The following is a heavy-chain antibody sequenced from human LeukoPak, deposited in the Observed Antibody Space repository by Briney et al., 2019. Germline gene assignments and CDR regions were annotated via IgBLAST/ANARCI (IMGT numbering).Heavy chain of an antibody. CDR3: ARKLSTRSYYLDD. J-gene: IGHJ4*02. CDR1: GVSISISSDY. Sequence: PSETLSLTCTVSGVSISISSDYWGWIRQPPGKGLEWIGDIYYSGTTNYNPSLKSRVTMSVDTSKNQFSLKLNSATAADTAVFYCARKLSTRSYYLDDCGQGTLVTVSS. CDR2: IYYSGTT. V-gene: IGHV4-39*01. D-gene: IGHD2/OR15-2a*01.